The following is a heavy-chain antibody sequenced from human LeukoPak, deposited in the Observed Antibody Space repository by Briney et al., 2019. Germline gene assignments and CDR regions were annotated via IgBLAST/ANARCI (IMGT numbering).Heavy chain of an antibody. J-gene: IGHJ4*02. V-gene: IGHV4-59*01. CDR2: MHPGGTT. D-gene: IGHD3-10*02. CDR3: AKTGSLFGRFLDH. CDR1: ADSMNNYY. Sequence: SETLSLTCSVFADSMNNYYWTWIRQPPGKGLEWVGNMHPGGTTKFHPSLEGRVTMSIDSSNKQFSLRLRSVTAADTATYYCAKTGSLFGRFLDHWGPGALVIVSS.